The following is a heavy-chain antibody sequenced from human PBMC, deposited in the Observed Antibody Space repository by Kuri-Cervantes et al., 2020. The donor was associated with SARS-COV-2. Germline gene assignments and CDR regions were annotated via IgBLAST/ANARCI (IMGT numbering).Heavy chain of an antibody. V-gene: IGHV4-34*01. CDR3: ARDRNGYYYDSSGYQEYYYYGMDV. CDR2: INHSGNT. J-gene: IGHJ6*02. D-gene: IGHD3-22*01. Sequence: SQTLSLTCVVYDGSFSGYYWSWIRQPPGKGLEWIGEINHSGNTKYNPSLKSRVTISVDTSKNQFSLKLSSVTAADTAVYYCARDRNGYYYDSSGYQEYYYYGMDVWGQGTTVTVSS. CDR1: DGSFSGYY.